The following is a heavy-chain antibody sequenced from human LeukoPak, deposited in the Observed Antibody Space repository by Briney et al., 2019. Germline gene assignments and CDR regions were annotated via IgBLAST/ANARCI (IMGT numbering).Heavy chain of an antibody. J-gene: IGHJ4*02. CDR2: IKEDGSQR. CDR1: GFTFRNAW. Sequence: PGGSLRLSCAGSGFTFRNAWMDWVRQAPGKGLGWVANIKEDGSQRYYVDSVEGRFTISRDNAKNSLYLQMNSLRAEDTAVYYCATGLVGATGALDCWGQGTLVTVSS. V-gene: IGHV3-7*01. D-gene: IGHD1-26*01. CDR3: ATGLVGATGALDC.